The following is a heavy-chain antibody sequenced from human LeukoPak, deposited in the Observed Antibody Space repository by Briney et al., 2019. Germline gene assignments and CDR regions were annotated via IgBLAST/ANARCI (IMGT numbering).Heavy chain of an antibody. CDR3: AKIVGSSSVAFDI. J-gene: IGHJ3*02. V-gene: IGHV3-30*02. D-gene: IGHD6-6*01. CDR1: GFTFSSYG. Sequence: GGSLRLSCAASGFTFSSYGMHWVRQAPGKGLEWVAFIRYDGSNKYYADSVKGRFTISRDNSKNTLYLQMNSLRAEDTAVYYCAKIVGSSSVAFDIWGQGTMVTVSS. CDR2: IRYDGSNK.